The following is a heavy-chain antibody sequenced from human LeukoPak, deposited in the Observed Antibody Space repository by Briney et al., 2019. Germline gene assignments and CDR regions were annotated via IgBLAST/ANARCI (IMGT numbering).Heavy chain of an antibody. Sequence: GGSLRLSCAASGFTLSSYGMHWVRQAPGKGLEWVPVMSNDGSNIFYADSVKGRFTISRDTSKNTLYLQMNSLRAEDTAVYYCAKDPGDRWLNYWFDPWGQGTLVTVSS. CDR3: AKDPGDRWLNYWFDP. J-gene: IGHJ5*02. CDR2: MSNDGSNI. D-gene: IGHD3-22*01. V-gene: IGHV3-30*18. CDR1: GFTLSSYG.